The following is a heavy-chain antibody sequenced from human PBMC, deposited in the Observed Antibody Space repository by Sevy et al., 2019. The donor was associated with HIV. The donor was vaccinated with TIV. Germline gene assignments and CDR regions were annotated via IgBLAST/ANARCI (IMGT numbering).Heavy chain of an antibody. V-gene: IGHV3-9*01. J-gene: IGHJ5*02. D-gene: IGHD3-9*01. Sequence: GGSLRLSCAASGFTFDDYAMHWVRQAPGKGLEWVSGISWNSGSIGYADSVKGRFTISRDNAKNSLYLQMNSLRAEDTALYYCAKRPRYDILTGSFDPWGQGTLVTVSS. CDR1: GFTFDDYA. CDR2: ISWNSGSI. CDR3: AKRPRYDILTGSFDP.